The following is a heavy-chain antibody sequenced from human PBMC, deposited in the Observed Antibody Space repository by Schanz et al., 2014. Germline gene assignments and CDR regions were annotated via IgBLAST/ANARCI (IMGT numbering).Heavy chain of an antibody. CDR3: ARDSRPNYDFLTAYYSIDY. J-gene: IGHJ4*02. Sequence: QVQLVESGGGVVQPGRSLRLSCAASGFIFSSYGLHWVRQAPGKGLEWVSVIYSGIGAYYADSVKDRFTVSRDNSKNTVYLQMNRLRAEDTAVYYCARDSRPNYDFLTAYYSIDYWGQGTLVTVSS. CDR2: IYSGIGA. V-gene: IGHV3-NL1*01. D-gene: IGHD3-9*01. CDR1: GFIFSSYG.